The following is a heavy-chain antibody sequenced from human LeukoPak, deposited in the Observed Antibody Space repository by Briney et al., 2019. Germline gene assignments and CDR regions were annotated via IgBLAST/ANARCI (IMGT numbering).Heavy chain of an antibody. J-gene: IGHJ4*02. CDR2: ISYSGGST. Sequence: GGSLRLSRAASGFSFSSYAMSWVRQAPGKGLEWVPGISYSGGSTGYADSVKGRFTISRDNAKNSLYLQMNSLRAEDTALYYCAREQPLTGTIDYWGQGTLVTVSS. CDR3: AREQPLTGTIDY. D-gene: IGHD1-20*01. CDR1: GFSFSSYA. V-gene: IGHV3-20*04.